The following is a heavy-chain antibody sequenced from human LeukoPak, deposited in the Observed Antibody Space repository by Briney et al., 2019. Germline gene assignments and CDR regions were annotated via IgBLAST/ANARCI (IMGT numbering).Heavy chain of an antibody. CDR1: GGSISSYY. Sequence: SETLSLTCSVSGGSISSYYWRWIRQPAGKGLEWIGRIYSSGSTNYNPSLKSRVTMSVETSTNQTSLKLSSVTTADTAAVYCWRVRDYVLKDGGRRTLVTVST. D-gene: IGHD4-17*01. CDR2: IYSSGST. CDR3: WRVRDYVLKD. V-gene: IGHV4-4*07. J-gene: IGHJ4*02.